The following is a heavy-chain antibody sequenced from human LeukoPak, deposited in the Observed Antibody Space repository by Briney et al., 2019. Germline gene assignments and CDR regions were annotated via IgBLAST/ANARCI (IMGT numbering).Heavy chain of an antibody. D-gene: IGHD3-3*01. V-gene: IGHV3-23*01. CDR2: ISGSGGSA. CDR3: AKDSGPPFWSGWPLEFDY. J-gene: IGHJ4*02. Sequence: PGGSLRLSCAASGFTFSSYAMSWVRQAPGKGLEWVSAISGSGGSAYYADSVKGRFTISRDNSKNTLYLQMNSLRAEDTAVYYCAKDSGPPFWSGWPLEFDYWGQGTLVTVSS. CDR1: GFTFSSYA.